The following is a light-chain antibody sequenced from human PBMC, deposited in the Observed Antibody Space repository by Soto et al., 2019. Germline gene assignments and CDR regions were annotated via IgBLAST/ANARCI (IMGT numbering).Light chain of an antibody. CDR2: GAS. CDR3: QHDGSSSWT. Sequence: ELVLTQSPGTLSLSPGERATLSCRASQSVSSSYLAWYQHKPGQAPRLLIYGASSRATVIPDRFSGSGSGTDFTLTISRLEPEDVAVDYCQHDGSSSWTFGQGTKVDVK. CDR1: QSVSSSY. J-gene: IGKJ1*01. V-gene: IGKV3-20*01.